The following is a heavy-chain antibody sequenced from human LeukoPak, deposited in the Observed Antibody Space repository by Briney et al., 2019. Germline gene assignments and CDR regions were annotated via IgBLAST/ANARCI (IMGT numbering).Heavy chain of an antibody. CDR3: IRGGIQVSGIDAFDI. CDR2: IGIAGDT. V-gene: IGHV3-13*01. Sequence: GGSLRLSCAASGFTFSSYDMPWVRQAPGRGLEWVSAIGIAGDTYYPDSVKGRFTISRENAKNSMYLQMNSLKDGDTAVYYCIRGGIQVSGIDAFDIWGQGTMVTVSS. D-gene: IGHD5/OR15-5a*01. CDR1: GFTFSSYD. J-gene: IGHJ3*02.